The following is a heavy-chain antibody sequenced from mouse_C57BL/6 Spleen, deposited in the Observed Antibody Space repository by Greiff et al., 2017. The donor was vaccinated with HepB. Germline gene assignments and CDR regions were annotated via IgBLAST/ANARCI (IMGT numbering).Heavy chain of an antibody. CDR2: ISSGSSTI. V-gene: IGHV5-17*01. CDR3: ARDDYDEAMDY. CDR1: GFTFSDYG. Sequence: EVKLVESGGGLVKPGGSLKLSCAASGFTFSDYGMHWVRQAPEKGLEWVAYISSGSSTIYYADTVKGRFTISRDNAKNTLFLQMTSLRSEDTAMYYCARDDYDEAMDYWGQGTSVTVSS. D-gene: IGHD2-4*01. J-gene: IGHJ4*01.